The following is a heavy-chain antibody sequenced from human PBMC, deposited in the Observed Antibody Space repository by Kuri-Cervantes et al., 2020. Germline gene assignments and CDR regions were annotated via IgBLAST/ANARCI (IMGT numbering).Heavy chain of an antibody. Sequence: SQTLSLTCAVYGGSFSGYYWSWIRQPPGKGLEWIGEINHSGSTNYNPSLKSRVTMSVDTSKNQLSLKLSSLTAADTAVYYCATMHFLEPYYFDSWGQGTLVTVSS. J-gene: IGHJ4*02. V-gene: IGHV4-34*01. CDR2: INHSGST. CDR1: GGSFSGYY. D-gene: IGHD3-3*01. CDR3: ATMHFLEPYYFDS.